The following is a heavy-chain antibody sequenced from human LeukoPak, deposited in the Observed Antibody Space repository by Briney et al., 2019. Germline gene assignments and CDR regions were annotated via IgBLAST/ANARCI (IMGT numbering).Heavy chain of an antibody. J-gene: IGHJ4*02. CDR2: INNSGGT. Sequence: PSETLSLTCAVYGGSFSGYYWSWLRQPPGKGLEWIGEINNSGGTNYNPSLKSRVTISLDTSKNQFSLKLRSVTAADTAVYYCARGYASGSYWVYWGQGTLVTVSS. CDR3: ARGYASGSYWVY. D-gene: IGHD3-10*01. V-gene: IGHV4-34*01. CDR1: GGSFSGYY.